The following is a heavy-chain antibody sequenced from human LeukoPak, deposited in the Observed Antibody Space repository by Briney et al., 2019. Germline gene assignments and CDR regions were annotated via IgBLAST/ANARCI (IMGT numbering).Heavy chain of an antibody. CDR3: ARCPLVRGVILPWFDP. V-gene: IGHV4-31*03. CDR1: GGSISSGGYY. CDR2: IYYSGST. D-gene: IGHD3-10*01. J-gene: IGHJ5*02. Sequence: SQTLSLTCTVSGGSISSGGYYWSWIRQHPGKVLELIGYIYYSGSTYYNPSLKSRVSISVDTSKNQFSLKLSSVTAADTAVYYCARCPLVRGVILPWFDPWGQGTLVTVSS.